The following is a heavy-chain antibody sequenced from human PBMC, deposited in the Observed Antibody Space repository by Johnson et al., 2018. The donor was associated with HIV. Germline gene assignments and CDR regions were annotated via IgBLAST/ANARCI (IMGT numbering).Heavy chain of an antibody. CDR3: AKGGIADSHYTPGPFDL. D-gene: IGHD6-13*01. CDR1: GFTFSNYW. V-gene: IGHV3-74*01. CDR2: IFSDGSNT. Sequence: VQLVESGGGLVQPGGSLRLSCAASGFTFSNYWMHWVRQAPGKGLVWVSRIFSDGSNTDYADSVKGRFTISRDNSKNTLYLQMNSLRAEDTAVYYCAKGGIADSHYTPGPFDLWGQGTVVTVSS. J-gene: IGHJ3*01.